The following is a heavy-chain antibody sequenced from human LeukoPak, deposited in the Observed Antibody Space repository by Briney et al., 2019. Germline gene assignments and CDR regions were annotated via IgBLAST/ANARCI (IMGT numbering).Heavy chain of an antibody. Sequence: GGSLRLSCAASGFTFSSYSMNWVRQAPGKGLEWVSGISWNSGSIGYADSVKGRFTISRDNAKNSLYLQMNSLRAEDTALYYCAKASLRYDILTGYCDYWGQGTLVTVSS. D-gene: IGHD3-9*01. CDR1: GFTFSSYS. J-gene: IGHJ4*02. CDR2: ISWNSGSI. CDR3: AKASLRYDILTGYCDY. V-gene: IGHV3-9*01.